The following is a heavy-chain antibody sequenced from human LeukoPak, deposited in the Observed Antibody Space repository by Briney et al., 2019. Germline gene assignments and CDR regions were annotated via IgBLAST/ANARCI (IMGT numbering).Heavy chain of an antibody. CDR2: IYTSGST. CDR1: GGSISSGSYY. CDR3: AREEVYYYYMDV. J-gene: IGHJ6*03. V-gene: IGHV4-61*02. Sequence: PSETLSLTCTVSGGSISSGSYYWSWIRQPAGKGLEWIGRIYTSGSTNYNPSLKSRVTISVDTSKNQFSLKLSSVTAADTAVYYCAREEVYYYYMDVWGKGTTVTISS.